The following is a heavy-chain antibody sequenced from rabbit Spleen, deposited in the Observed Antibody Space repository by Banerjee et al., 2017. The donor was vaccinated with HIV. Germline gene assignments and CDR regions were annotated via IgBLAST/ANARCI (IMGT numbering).Heavy chain of an antibody. D-gene: IGHD2-1*01. CDR1: GVSLNDKD. J-gene: IGHJ3*01. CDR3: ARARDTYDDVGDYARLDL. Sequence: QLVESGGGLVRPEGSLKLSCKASGVSLNDKDVMCWVRQAPGKGLEWIGLIYTAGGTTDYANWVNGRFTISSDNAQNTVDLQMNSLTAADTATYFCARARDTYDDVGDYARLDLWGQGTLVTVS. CDR2: IYTAGGTT. V-gene: IGHV1S7*01.